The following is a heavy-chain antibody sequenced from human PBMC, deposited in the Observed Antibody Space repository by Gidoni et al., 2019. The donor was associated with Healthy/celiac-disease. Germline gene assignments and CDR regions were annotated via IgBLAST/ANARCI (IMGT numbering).Heavy chain of an antibody. CDR1: GYTFTSYG. J-gene: IGHJ6*02. Sequence: QVQLVQSGAEVKKPGASVKVSCKASGYTFTSYGISWVRQAPGQGLEWMRWISAYNCNTNYAQKLQGRVTMTTDTSTSTAYMELRSLRSDDTAVYYCARDLEDIVVVVAATLASYYYYGMDVWGQGTTVTVSS. CDR3: ARDLEDIVVVVAATLASYYYYGMDV. V-gene: IGHV1-18*01. D-gene: IGHD2-15*01. CDR2: ISAYNCNT.